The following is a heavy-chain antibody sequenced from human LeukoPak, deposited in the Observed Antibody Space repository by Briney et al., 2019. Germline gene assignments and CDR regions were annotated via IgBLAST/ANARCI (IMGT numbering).Heavy chain of an antibody. J-gene: IGHJ3*02. CDR1: GYTFTDYY. CDR3: GRVSCGGNCYSLIGTFDI. CDR2: INPNSGGT. V-gene: IGHV1-2*02. D-gene: IGHD2-15*01. Sequence: ASVKVSCKASGYTFTDYYMHWVRQAPGQGLEWMGWINPNSGGTNYAQKFQARVTITADESTSTAYMEMSSLRSEDTAVYYCGRVSCGGNCYSLIGTFDIWGQGTMVTVSS.